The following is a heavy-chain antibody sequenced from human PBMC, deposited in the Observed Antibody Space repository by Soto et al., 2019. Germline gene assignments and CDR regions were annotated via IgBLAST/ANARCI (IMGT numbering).Heavy chain of an antibody. V-gene: IGHV1-69*02. J-gene: IGHJ5*02. CDR3: ARGKDCSTTTCYSPNWFDP. D-gene: IGHD2-2*01. CDR2: IFPILGIA. CDR1: GGTFSSST. Sequence: SVKVSCKDSGGTFSSSTFVWVRQAPGQGLDWMGRIFPILGIANYAYKFQGRVTITADIFTSTVYMELSSLRSDDTAVYFCARGKDCSTTTCYSPNWFDPWGQGTLVTVSS.